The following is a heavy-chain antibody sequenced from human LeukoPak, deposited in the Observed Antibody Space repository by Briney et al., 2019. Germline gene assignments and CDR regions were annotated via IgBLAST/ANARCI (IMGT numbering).Heavy chain of an antibody. CDR2: ISSNGGST. D-gene: IGHD3-10*01. CDR1: GFTFSSYA. J-gene: IGHJ4*02. V-gene: IGHV3-64*01. CDR3: ARDKGAGENFDY. Sequence: GGSLRLSCAASGFTFSSYAMHWVRQAPGKGLEYVSAISSNGGSTYYANSVRGRFTISRDNSKNTLYLQMGSLRAEDMAVYYCARDKGAGENFDYWGQGALVTVSS.